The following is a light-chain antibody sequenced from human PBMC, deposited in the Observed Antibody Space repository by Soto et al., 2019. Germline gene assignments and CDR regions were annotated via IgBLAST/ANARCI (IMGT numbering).Light chain of an antibody. CDR3: CSYTTSNTFV. CDR2: HVT. V-gene: IGLV2-14*01. Sequence: QSALPQPASVSGSLGQSITISCSGTSSDVGAYNYVSWYQQYPGKAPKLMIYHVTDRPSGVSNRFSGSKSGNTASLTISGLQAEDEADYYCCSYTTSNTFVFGTGTKVTVL. CDR1: SSDVGAYNY. J-gene: IGLJ1*01.